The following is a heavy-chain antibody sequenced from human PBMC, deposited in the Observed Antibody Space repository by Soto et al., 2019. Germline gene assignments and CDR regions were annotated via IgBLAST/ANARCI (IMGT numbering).Heavy chain of an antibody. V-gene: IGHV4-39*01. CDR3: ARQLDYYGSGTYYYFDY. CDR2: IYYSGYT. Sequence: LSLTCTVSGGSITSSSSYWGWIRQPPGKGLEWIGTIYYSGYTDYNPSLKSRVTISADTSKNQFSLKLSSVTAADTAVYYCARQLDYYGSGTYYYFDYWGQGTPVTVSS. D-gene: IGHD3-10*01. CDR1: GGSITSSSSY. J-gene: IGHJ4*02.